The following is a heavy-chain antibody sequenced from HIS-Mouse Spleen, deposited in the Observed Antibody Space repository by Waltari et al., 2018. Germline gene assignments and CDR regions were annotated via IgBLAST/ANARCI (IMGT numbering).Heavy chain of an antibody. CDR1: GGSISSGDYY. CDR3: AREYYYDSSGYYYSAFDI. D-gene: IGHD3-22*01. J-gene: IGHJ3*02. V-gene: IGHV4-30-4*01. Sequence: QVQLQESGPGLVKPSQTLSLTCTVSGGSISSGDYYWSWIRQPPGRGLEWIGYIYYSGRTYYNPYLKSRVTISVDTSKNQFSLKLSSVTAADTAVYYCAREYYYDSSGYYYSAFDIWGQGTMVTVSS. CDR2: IYYSGRT.